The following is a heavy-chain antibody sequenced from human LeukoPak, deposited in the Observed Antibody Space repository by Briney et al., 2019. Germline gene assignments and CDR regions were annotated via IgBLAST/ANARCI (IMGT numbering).Heavy chain of an antibody. V-gene: IGHV4-59*01. D-gene: IGHD6-19*01. Sequence: PSETLSLTCTVSGGSISSYYWSWIRQPPGKGLEWIGYIYYSGSTNYNPSLKSRVTISVDTSKNQFSLKLSSVTAADTAVHYCARVRCSSGCIDYWGQGTLVTVSS. J-gene: IGHJ4*02. CDR3: ARVRCSSGCIDY. CDR1: GGSISSYY. CDR2: IYYSGST.